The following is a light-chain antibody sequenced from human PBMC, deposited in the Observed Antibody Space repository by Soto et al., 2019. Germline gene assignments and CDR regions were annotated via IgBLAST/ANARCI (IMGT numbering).Light chain of an antibody. CDR2: RNN. CDR3: AAWDDSLSGVV. CDR1: TSNIGSNY. J-gene: IGLJ2*01. Sequence: QSVLTQPPSAYGSPGPRVTISCSGSTSNIGSNYVYWYQQLPGTAPKLLIYRNNQRPSGVPDRFSGSKSGTSASLAISGLRSEDEADYYCAAWDDSLSGVVFGGGTKVTVL. V-gene: IGLV1-47*01.